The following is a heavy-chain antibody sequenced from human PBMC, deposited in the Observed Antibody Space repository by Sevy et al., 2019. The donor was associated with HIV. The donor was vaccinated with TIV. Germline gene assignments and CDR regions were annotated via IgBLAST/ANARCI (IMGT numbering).Heavy chain of an antibody. V-gene: IGHV3-53*01. CDR3: ARWIQLWYPDY. D-gene: IGHD5-18*01. CDR2: IYNDGSA. J-gene: IGHJ4*02. CDR1: GFTVGSNY. Sequence: GGSLRLSCAASGFTVGSNYMSWVRQAPGKGLEWVSVIYNDGSAYYADSVKGRFTISRDNSKNTLYIQMNSLRAEDTAVYYCARWIQLWYPDYWGQGTLVTVSS.